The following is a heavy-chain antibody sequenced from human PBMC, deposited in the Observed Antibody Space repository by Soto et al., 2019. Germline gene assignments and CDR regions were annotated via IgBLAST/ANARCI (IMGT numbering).Heavy chain of an antibody. D-gene: IGHD6-13*01. CDR2: ISGSGGST. Sequence: EVQLLESGGGLEQPGGSLRLSCAASGFTFSSYAMNWVRQAPGQGLEWVSGISGSGGSTYYADSVKGRFTISRDHSKNTRYLEMNSLRAEDTAVYYCTKAPKAAATNNWFDPWGQGTLVTVSS. CDR3: TKAPKAAATNNWFDP. V-gene: IGHV3-23*01. CDR1: GFTFSSYA. J-gene: IGHJ5*02.